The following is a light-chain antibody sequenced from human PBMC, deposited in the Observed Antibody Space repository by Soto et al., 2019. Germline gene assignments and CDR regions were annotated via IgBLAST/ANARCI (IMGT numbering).Light chain of an antibody. CDR3: QQYGTSPLT. V-gene: IGKV3-20*01. Sequence: IVLTQSPGTLSFSPGETVTLSCRASQSVSSNYLAWYQHKPGQAPRLLMYGASRRATDIPDRFSGSGSGTDFTLNISRLEPEDFAMYYCQQYGTSPLTFGGGTKVDIK. CDR1: QSVSSNY. J-gene: IGKJ4*01. CDR2: GAS.